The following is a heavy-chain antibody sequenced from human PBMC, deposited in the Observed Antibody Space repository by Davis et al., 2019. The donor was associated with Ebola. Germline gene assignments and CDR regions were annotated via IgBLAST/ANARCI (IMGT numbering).Heavy chain of an antibody. CDR1: AYTFTSYG. J-gene: IGHJ6*02. V-gene: IGHV1-18*01. CDR3: AMLRFLEWLFSSMDV. Sequence: AASVKVSCHASAYTFTSYGISWVRQAPGQGLEWMGWISAYNGNTHYAQKLQGRVTLTTDTSTSTAYMELRSLRSDDTAVYYCAMLRFLEWLFSSMDVWGQGTTVTVSS. D-gene: IGHD3-3*01. CDR2: ISAYNGNT.